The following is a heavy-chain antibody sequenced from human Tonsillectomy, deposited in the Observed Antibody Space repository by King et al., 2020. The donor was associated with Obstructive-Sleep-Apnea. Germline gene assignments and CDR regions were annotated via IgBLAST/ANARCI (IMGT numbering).Heavy chain of an antibody. CDR2: IYHSGST. Sequence: QLQESGPGLVKPSGTLSLTCAVSGGSISSSHWWSWVRQPPGKGLEWIGEIYHSGSTNYNPSPKSRVTISVDKSKNQLSLKLSSVTAADTALYYCAGRDGYNYDYVDYWGQGTLVTVSS. V-gene: IGHV4-4*02. J-gene: IGHJ4*02. CDR1: GGSISSSHW. CDR3: AGRDGYNYDYVDY. D-gene: IGHD5-24*01.